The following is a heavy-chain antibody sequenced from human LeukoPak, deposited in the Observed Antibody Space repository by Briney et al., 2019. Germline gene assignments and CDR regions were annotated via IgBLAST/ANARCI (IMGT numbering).Heavy chain of an antibody. CDR1: GFTFSSYW. CDR2: IKQDGSEK. J-gene: IGHJ2*01. V-gene: IGHV3-7*01. D-gene: IGHD3-3*01. CDR3: AREILRDYDFWSGTLCGFDL. Sequence: GGSLRLSCAASGFTFSSYWMHWVRQAPGKGLEWVANIKQDGSEKYYVDSVKGRFTISRDNAKNSLYLQMNSLRAEDTAVYYCAREILRDYDFWSGTLCGFDLWGRGTLVTVSS.